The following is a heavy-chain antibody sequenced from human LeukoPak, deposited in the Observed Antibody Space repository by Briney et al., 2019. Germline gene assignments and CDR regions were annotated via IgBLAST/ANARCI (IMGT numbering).Heavy chain of an antibody. CDR2: VFGSSSNI. V-gene: IGHV3-48*04. D-gene: IGHD1-1*01. J-gene: IGHJ4*02. Sequence: PGGSLRLSCTASGFSFSTYSMNWVRQAPGKRLEWVSYVFGSSSNIYYADSVKGRFTISRDNAKNSLYLQMDSLRAEDTAVYYCATDSPETAAFDYWGQGTLVTVSS. CDR1: GFSFSTYS. CDR3: ATDSPETAAFDY.